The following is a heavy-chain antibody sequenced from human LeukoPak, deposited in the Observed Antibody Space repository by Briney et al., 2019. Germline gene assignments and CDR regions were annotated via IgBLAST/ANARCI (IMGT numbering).Heavy chain of an antibody. Sequence: GGSLRLSCETSGFTFDDHAMHWVRQAPGKGLEWVSGISWNSGSIGYADSVKGRFTISRDNAKNSLYLQMNSLRAEDTALYYCAKAPSGSYRYWYFDLWGRGTLVTVSS. CDR2: ISWNSGSI. D-gene: IGHD1-26*01. CDR1: GFTFDDHA. J-gene: IGHJ2*01. V-gene: IGHV3-9*01. CDR3: AKAPSGSYRYWYFDL.